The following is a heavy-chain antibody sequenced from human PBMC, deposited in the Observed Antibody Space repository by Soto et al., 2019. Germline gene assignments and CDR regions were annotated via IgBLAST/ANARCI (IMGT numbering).Heavy chain of an antibody. CDR1: GGSISSSNW. CDR2: IYHSGST. J-gene: IGHJ4*02. D-gene: IGHD3-3*02. Sequence: SETLSLTCAVSGGSISSSNWWSWVRQPPGKGLEWIGEIYHSGSTNYNPSLKSRVTISVDKSKNQFSLKLSSVTAADTAVYYCARHRLSIELAGSGYFDYWGQGTLVT. V-gene: IGHV4-4*02. CDR3: ARHRLSIELAGSGYFDY.